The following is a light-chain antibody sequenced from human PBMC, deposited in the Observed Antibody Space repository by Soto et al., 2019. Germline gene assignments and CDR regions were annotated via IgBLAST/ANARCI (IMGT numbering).Light chain of an antibody. Sequence: IQMPQSPFSLSASPGDRVAITWRASQDINNRLAWFQQRPGRAPKYLIQAASILQSGFPSRFSGSGSGTDFTLTINSLQPEDLATYYCLQVKSFPRPVGQVTKV. V-gene: IGKV1-12*01. CDR3: LQVKSFPRP. CDR2: AAS. J-gene: IGKJ1*01. CDR1: QDINNR.